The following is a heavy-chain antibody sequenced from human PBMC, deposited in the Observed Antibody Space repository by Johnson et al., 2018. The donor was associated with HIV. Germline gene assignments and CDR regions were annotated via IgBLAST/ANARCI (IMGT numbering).Heavy chain of an antibody. J-gene: IGHJ3*01. V-gene: IGHV3-33*08. D-gene: IGHD3-10*01. CDR1: GFTVSSNY. Sequence: QVQLVESGGGLVQPGGSPRLSCAASGFTVSSNYMSWVRQAPGKGLEWVAVIWYDGSNKYYAESVKGRFTVSRDNSKNTLYLQMTSLRQDDTAVYSCYCTDHCGAGSESKGTFDAWGQGTMVTVSS. CDR3: YCTDHCGAGSESKGTFDA. CDR2: IWYDGSNK.